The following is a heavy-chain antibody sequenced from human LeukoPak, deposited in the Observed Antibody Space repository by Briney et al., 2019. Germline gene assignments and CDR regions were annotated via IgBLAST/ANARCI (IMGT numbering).Heavy chain of an antibody. D-gene: IGHD3-10*01. CDR3: ARNTMVRGRYYYYYYMDV. CDR1: GGSFSGYY. V-gene: IGHV4-34*01. Sequence: SETLSLTCAVYGGSFSGYYWSWIRQPPGKRLEWIGEINHSGSTNYNPSLKSRVTISVDTSKNQFSLKLSSVTAADTAVYYCARNTMVRGRYYYYYYMDVWGKGTTVTISS. J-gene: IGHJ6*03. CDR2: INHSGST.